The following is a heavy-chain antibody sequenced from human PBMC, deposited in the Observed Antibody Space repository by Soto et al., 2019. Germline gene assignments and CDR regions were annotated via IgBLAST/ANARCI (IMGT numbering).Heavy chain of an antibody. Sequence: QVQLQESGPGLVKPSQTLSLTCTVSGGSISSGDYYWSWIRQSPGKGLEWIGYIYYSGSTYYNPSLKSRVTISVDPSKNQFSLELSSVTAADTAVYYCAREGGDYSSSSVYFDYWGQGTLVTVSS. CDR2: IYYSGST. CDR3: AREGGDYSSSSVYFDY. V-gene: IGHV4-30-4*01. J-gene: IGHJ4*02. CDR1: GGSISSGDYY. D-gene: IGHD6-6*01.